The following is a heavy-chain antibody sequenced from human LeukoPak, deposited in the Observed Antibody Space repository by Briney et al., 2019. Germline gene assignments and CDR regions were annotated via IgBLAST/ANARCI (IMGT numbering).Heavy chain of an antibody. CDR2: IYSGGNT. CDR1: GLTVSSNC. V-gene: IGHV3-53*01. D-gene: IGHD3-22*01. CDR3: ARRAGDYSHPYGY. J-gene: IGHJ4*02. Sequence: GGSLRLSCAASGLTVSSNCMSWVRQAPGKGLEWVSFIYSGGNTYYADSVKGRFTISRDNSKNTVHLQMNSLRAEDTAMYYCARRAGDYSHPYGYWGQGTLVTVSS.